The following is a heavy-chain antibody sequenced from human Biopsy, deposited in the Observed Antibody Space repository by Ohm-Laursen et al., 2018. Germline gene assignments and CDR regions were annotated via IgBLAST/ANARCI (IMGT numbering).Heavy chain of an antibody. Sequence: ASVKVSCKASGYTFSGYYMHWVRQAPGQGLEWMGWINPDSGVTNYAQKFQGRVTMTRDTSVSTAYMELSRLGSDDTAVYYCARDKYRSWNYFDNWGQGSLVTVSS. CDR3: ARDKYRSWNYFDN. V-gene: IGHV1-2*02. J-gene: IGHJ4*02. CDR2: INPDSGVT. D-gene: IGHD6-19*01. CDR1: GYTFSGYY.